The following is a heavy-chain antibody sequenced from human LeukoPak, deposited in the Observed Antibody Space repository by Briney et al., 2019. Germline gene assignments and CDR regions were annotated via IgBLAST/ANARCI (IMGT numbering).Heavy chain of an antibody. J-gene: IGHJ4*02. V-gene: IGHV3-23*01. CDR2: ISGSGGST. CDR3: AKDLARGIRYYYDSSGYYQDDY. D-gene: IGHD3-22*01. CDR1: GFTFSSYA. Sequence: GGSLRLSCAASGFTFSSYAMSWVRQAPGKGLEWVSAISGSGGSTYYADSVKGRFTISRDNSKNTLYLQMNSLRAEDTAVYYCAKDLARGIRYYYDSSGYYQDDYWGQGNLVTVSS.